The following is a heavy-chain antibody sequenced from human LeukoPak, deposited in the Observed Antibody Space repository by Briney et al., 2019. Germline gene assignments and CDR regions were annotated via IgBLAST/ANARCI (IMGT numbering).Heavy chain of an antibody. J-gene: IGHJ3*02. CDR2: IYYSGST. D-gene: IGHD6-13*01. CDR1: GGSISSNY. CDR3: ARALQPGVYAFDI. Sequence: SGTLSLTCSVAGGSISSNYWSWIRQSPGKGLEWIGYIYYSGSTNYNPSLKSRVTISVDTSKNQFSLKLSSVTAADTAVYYCARALQPGVYAFDIWGQGTMVTVSS. V-gene: IGHV4-59*01.